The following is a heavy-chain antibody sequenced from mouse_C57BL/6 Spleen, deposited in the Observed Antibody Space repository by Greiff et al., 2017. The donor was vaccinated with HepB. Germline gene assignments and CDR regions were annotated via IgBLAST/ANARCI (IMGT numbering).Heavy chain of an antibody. Sequence: EVQLQQSGTVLARPGASVKMSCKTSGYTFTSYWMHWVKQRPGQGLEWIGAIYPGNSDTSYNQKFKGKAKLTAVTSASTAYMELSSLTNEDSAVYYCTSEAGRDYFDYWGQGTTLTVSS. J-gene: IGHJ2*01. D-gene: IGHD4-1*01. CDR2: IYPGNSDT. CDR3: TSEAGRDYFDY. CDR1: GYTFTSYW. V-gene: IGHV1-5*01.